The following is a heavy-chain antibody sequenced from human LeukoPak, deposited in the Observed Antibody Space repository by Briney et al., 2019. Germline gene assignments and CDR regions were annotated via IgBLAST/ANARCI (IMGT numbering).Heavy chain of an antibody. CDR3: AKGVYYYDSSGYYYTYHFDY. V-gene: IGHV3-23*01. CDR1: GLSFSSYA. J-gene: IGHJ4*02. Sequence: GGSLRLSCAVSGLSFSSYAMSWVRRAPGKGLEWVSAISGSGGSTYYADSVKGRFTISRDNSKNTLFLQMNSLRAEDTAVYYCAKGVYYYDSSGYYYTYHFDYWGQGTLVTVSS. CDR2: ISGSGGST. D-gene: IGHD3-22*01.